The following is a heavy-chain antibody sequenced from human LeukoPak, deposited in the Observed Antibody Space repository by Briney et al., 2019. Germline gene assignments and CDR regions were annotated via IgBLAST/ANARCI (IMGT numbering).Heavy chain of an antibody. CDR2: IYYSGST. V-gene: IGHV4-59*02. CDR1: GGSVSSYY. Sequence: SETLSLTCTVSGGSVSSYYWSWIRQPPGKGLEWIGYIYYSGSTNYNPSLKSRVTISVDTSKNQFSLKLSSVTAADTAVYYCARSPPYCSSTSCYIGWDNWFDPWGQGTLVTVSS. J-gene: IGHJ5*02. CDR3: ARSPPYCSSTSCYIGWDNWFDP. D-gene: IGHD2-2*02.